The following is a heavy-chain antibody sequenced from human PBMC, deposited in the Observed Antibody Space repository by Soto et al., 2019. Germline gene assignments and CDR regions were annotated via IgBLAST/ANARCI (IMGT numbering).Heavy chain of an antibody. V-gene: IGHV1-24*01. CDR2: FDPEDGET. CDR1: GYTLTELS. D-gene: IGHD6-19*01. CDR3: ATGGIAVAGPHI. Sequence: GXSVKVSCKVSGYTLTELSMHLVRQAPGKGLEWMGGFDPEDGETIYAQKFQGRVTMTEDTSTDTAYMELSRMRSEYTAVYYCATGGIAVAGPHIWGQGTMVTVSS. J-gene: IGHJ3*02.